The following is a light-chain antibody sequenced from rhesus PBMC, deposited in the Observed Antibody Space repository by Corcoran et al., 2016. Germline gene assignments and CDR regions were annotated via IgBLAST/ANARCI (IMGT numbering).Light chain of an antibody. CDR3: QQESNWSYS. V-gene: IGKV3-17*02. J-gene: IGKJ2*01. Sequence: EIVMTQSPATLSLSPGERATLSCRASQRVSSWLAWYQQKLGQTPRLLIYDASSRVTGIPDRFRGRGSGTDFTLTFSSLEPEDVAVYFCQQESNWSYSFGQGTKVEIK. CDR2: DAS. CDR1: QRVSSW.